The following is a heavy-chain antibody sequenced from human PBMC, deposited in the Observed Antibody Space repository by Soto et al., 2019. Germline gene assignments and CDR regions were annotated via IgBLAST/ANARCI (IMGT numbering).Heavy chain of an antibody. J-gene: IGHJ6*02. V-gene: IGHV1-2*02. CDR1: GYTFTGYY. D-gene: IGHD2-15*01. CDR2: INPNSGGT. CDR3: ARDIVVVAATGYYYYYGMDV. Sequence: QVQLVQSGAEVKKPGASVKVSCKASGYTFTGYYMHWVRQAPGQGLEWMGWINPNSGGTNYAQKFQGRVTMTRDTSISTAYMELSRLRSDDTAVYYCARDIVVVAATGYYYYYGMDVWGQGNTVTVSS.